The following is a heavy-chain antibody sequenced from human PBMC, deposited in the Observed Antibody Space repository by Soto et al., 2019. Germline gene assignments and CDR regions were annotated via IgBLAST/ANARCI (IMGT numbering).Heavy chain of an antibody. CDR1: GGTFSSYA. V-gene: IGHV1-69*13. CDR2: LIPIFGTA. D-gene: IGHD2-15*01. Sequence: AVKFSCNASGGTFSSYAISWVRPAPGQGLEWIGGLIPIFGTANYAQKFQGRVTITADESTSTAYMKLSSLRCEDTAGYYCARDRNSLVVTVAARACNSWG. CDR3: ARDRNSLVVTVAARACNS. J-gene: IGHJ3*02.